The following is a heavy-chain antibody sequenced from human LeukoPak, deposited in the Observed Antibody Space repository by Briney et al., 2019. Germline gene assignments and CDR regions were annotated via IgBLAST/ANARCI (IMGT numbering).Heavy chain of an antibody. V-gene: IGHV3-74*01. CDR1: GFTFSSYW. Sequence: QPGGSLRLSCAASGFTFSSYWMHLVRQAPGKGLVWVSRINSDGSSTSYADSVKGRFTISRDNAKNTLYLQMNSLRAEDTAVYYCARDSSSREYYFDYWGQGTLVTVSS. J-gene: IGHJ4*02. D-gene: IGHD6-6*01. CDR3: ARDSSSREYYFDY. CDR2: INSDGSST.